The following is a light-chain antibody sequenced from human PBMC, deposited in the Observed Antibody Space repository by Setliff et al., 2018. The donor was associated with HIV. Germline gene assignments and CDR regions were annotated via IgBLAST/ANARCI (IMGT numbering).Light chain of an antibody. CDR3: SSYTSSVTPCV. J-gene: IGLJ2*01. V-gene: IGLV2-14*01. CDR1: SSDVGGYNY. CDR2: EVS. Sequence: ALAQPASVSGSPGQSITISCTGTSSDVGGYNYVSWYQQHPGKAPKLMIYEVSNRPSGVSNRFSGSKSGNTASLTISGLQAEDEADYYCSSYTSSVTPCVFGGGTKVTVL.